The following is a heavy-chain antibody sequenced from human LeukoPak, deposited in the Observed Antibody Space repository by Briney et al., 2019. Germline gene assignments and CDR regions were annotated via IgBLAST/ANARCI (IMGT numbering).Heavy chain of an antibody. CDR2: IYYSDSGRT. J-gene: IGHJ6*03. V-gene: IGHV4-39*01. CDR1: SGSISSGDYS. CDR3: VRHESFYYYYTDV. Sequence: PSETLSLTCSVPSGSISSGDYSWGWIRQPPGEGLEWIGGIYYSDSGRTYYNPFLESRVSISVDTSKNQFSLKLSSVTGADTALYYCVRHESFYYYYTDVWGKGTTVTVSS.